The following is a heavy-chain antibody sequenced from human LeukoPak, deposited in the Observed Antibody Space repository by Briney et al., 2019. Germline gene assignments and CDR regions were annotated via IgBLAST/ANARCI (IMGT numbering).Heavy chain of an antibody. J-gene: IGHJ4*02. D-gene: IGHD6-19*01. CDR2: TYSGGST. CDR1: GFTVSSNY. V-gene: IGHV3-66*01. Sequence: GGSLRLSCAASGFTVSSNYMSWVRQAPGKGLEWVSVTYSGGSTYYADSVKGRFTISRDNSKNTLYLQMNSLRAEDTAVYYCALVYSSGWYFYDYWGQGTLVTVSS. CDR3: ALVYSSGWYFYDY.